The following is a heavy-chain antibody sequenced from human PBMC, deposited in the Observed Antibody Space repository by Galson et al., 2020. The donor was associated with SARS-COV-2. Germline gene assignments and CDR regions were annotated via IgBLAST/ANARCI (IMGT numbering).Heavy chain of an antibody. V-gene: IGHV3-33*01. J-gene: IGHJ4*02. CDR3: ARGLITSSSWAVDYFAY. CDR2: IWYDGSNK. CDR1: GFTFSSYG. D-gene: IGHD6-13*01. Sequence: GESLKISCAASGFTFSSYGMHWVRQAPGKGLEWVAVIWYDGSNKYYADSVKGRFTISRDNSKNTLYLQMNSLRAEDTAVYYCARGLITSSSWAVDYFAYWGQGTLVTVSS.